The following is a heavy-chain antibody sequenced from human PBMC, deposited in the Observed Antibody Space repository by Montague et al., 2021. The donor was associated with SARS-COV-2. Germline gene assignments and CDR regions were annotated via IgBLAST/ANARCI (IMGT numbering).Heavy chain of an antibody. D-gene: IGHD6-6*01. V-gene: IGHV3-23*01. CDR2: IDPAGGAT. CDR3: ASSNFFAY. J-gene: IGHJ4*02. Sequence: SLRLSCAASGFTFSNFGMNWVRQAPGKGLEWVSTIDPAGGATYYADSVRGRFAISRDNSKNILSLQMDSLTADDTAVYHCASSNFFAYWGQGTLITVSS. CDR1: GFTFSNFG.